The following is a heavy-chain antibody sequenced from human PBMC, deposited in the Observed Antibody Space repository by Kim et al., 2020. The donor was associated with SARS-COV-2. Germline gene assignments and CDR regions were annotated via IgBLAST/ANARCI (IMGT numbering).Heavy chain of an antibody. J-gene: IGHJ6*01. D-gene: IGHD1-26*01. CDR1: GGTFRSYA. V-gene: IGHV1-69*10. CDR3: ARAGAQCSGTACSSRGGM. Sequence: SVKVSCKASGGTFRSYAISWVRQAAGQGIEGLEGIIPLFGVTNYAQKLQGRVTITADRSSRTEYMELSSLTSEDTGEYYCARAGAQCSGTACSSRGGM. CDR2: IIPLFGVT.